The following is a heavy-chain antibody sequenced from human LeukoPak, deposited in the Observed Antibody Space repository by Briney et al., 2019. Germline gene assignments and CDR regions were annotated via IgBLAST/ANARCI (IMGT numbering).Heavy chain of an antibody. CDR1: GLTVSSNY. J-gene: IGHJ4*02. CDR2: IYSGGNT. V-gene: IGHV3-53*01. CDR3: VACSSTSSYTH. Sequence: PGGSLRLSCAASGLTVSSNYMNWVRQAPGKGLEWVSVIYSGGNTYYAESVRGRFTISRDNSKNTVYLQMNSLTAEDTAVYYCVACSSTSSYTHWGQGTLVTVSS. D-gene: IGHD2-2*01.